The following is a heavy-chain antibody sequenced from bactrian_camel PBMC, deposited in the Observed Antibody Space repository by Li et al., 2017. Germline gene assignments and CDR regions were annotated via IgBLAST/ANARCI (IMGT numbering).Heavy chain of an antibody. CDR3: AARTYGACWSYPYSSYSY. J-gene: IGHJ4*01. CDR2: IVSGAMI. D-gene: IGHD6*01. Sequence: HVQLVESGGGSVQTGGSLRLSCVVSGYIPGAYSMAWFRQAPGKERERVASIVSGAMINYADSVKGRFTISKDNAKNSLYLQMNSLNVEDSAMYYCAARTYGACWSYPYSSYSYRGQGTQVTVS. V-gene: IGHV3S53*01. CDR1: GYIPGAYS.